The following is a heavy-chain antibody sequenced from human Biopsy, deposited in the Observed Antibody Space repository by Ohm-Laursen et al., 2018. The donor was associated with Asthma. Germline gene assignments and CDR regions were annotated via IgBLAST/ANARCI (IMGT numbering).Heavy chain of an antibody. CDR3: ARAVDYSHYYGIDV. CDR2: ISVYNGNT. CDR1: GYTSNRAG. J-gene: IGHJ6*02. V-gene: IGHV1-18*01. Sequence: SVKVSCKTSGYTSNRAGITWVRQAPGQGLEWMGGISVYNGNTKVAQKLQDRVTMITDTSTSTAYMELRSLRSDDTAVYFCARAVDYSHYYGIDVWGQGTTVTVS. D-gene: IGHD3-10*01.